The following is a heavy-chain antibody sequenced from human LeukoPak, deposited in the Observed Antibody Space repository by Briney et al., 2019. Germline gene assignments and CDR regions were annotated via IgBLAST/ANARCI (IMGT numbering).Heavy chain of an antibody. V-gene: IGHV1-46*01. Sequence: ASVKVSCKASGYTFTSYYMHWVRQAPGQGLEWMGIINPSGGSTSYAQKFQGRVTMTRDMSTSTVYMELSSLRSEDTAVYYCARHGTVGVGHRIAARQNWFDPWGQGTLVTVSS. D-gene: IGHD6-6*01. CDR3: ARHGTVGVGHRIAARQNWFDP. CDR1: GYTFTSYY. J-gene: IGHJ5*02. CDR2: INPSGGST.